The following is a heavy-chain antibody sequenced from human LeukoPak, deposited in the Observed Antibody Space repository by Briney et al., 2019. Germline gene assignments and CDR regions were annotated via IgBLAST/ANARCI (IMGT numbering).Heavy chain of an antibody. CDR1: GGSISSCY. J-gene: IGHJ3*02. Sequence: SETLSLTCTVSGGSISSCYWSWIRQPPGKGLEWIGYIYYSGSTNYNPSLKSRVTISVDTSKNQFSLKLSSVTAADTAVYYCARTGRYCSSTSCRSHDAFDIWGQGTMVTVSS. CDR3: ARTGRYCSSTSCRSHDAFDI. V-gene: IGHV4-59*01. CDR2: IYYSGST. D-gene: IGHD2-2*01.